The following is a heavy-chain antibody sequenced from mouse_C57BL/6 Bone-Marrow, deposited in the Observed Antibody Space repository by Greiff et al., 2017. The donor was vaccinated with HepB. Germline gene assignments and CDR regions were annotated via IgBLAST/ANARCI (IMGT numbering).Heavy chain of an antibody. V-gene: IGHV5-16*01. CDR3: ARAETDAMDY. CDR2: INYDGSST. CDR1: GFTFSDYY. J-gene: IGHJ4*01. Sequence: EVKLVESEGGLVQPGSSMKLSCTASGFTFSDYYMAWVRQVPEKGLEWVANINYDGSSTYYLDSLKSRFIISRDNAKNILYLQMSSLKSEDTATYYCARAETDAMDYWGQGTSFTVSS.